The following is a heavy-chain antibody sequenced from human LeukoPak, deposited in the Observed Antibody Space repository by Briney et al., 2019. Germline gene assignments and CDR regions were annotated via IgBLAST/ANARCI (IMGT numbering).Heavy chain of an antibody. CDR1: GFTVSSSY. J-gene: IGHJ4*02. CDR2: IYSGGST. V-gene: IGHV3-53*04. D-gene: IGHD4-23*01. Sequence: GGSLRLSCAASGFTVSSSYRSWVRQAPGKGLEWVSVIYSGGSTYYADSVKGRFTISRHNSKNTLYLQMNSLRAEDTAVYYCARDPVAVYYFDYWGQGTLVTVSS. CDR3: ARDPVAVYYFDY.